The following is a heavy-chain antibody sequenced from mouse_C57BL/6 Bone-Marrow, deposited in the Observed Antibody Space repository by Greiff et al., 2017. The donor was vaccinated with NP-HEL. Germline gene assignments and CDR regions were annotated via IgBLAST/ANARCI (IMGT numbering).Heavy chain of an antibody. J-gene: IGHJ2*01. Sequence: VHLVESGAELVRPGASVTLSCKASGYTFTDYEMHWVKQTPVHGLEWIGAIDPETGGTAYNQKFKGKAILTADKSSSTAYMELRSLTSEDSAVYYCTRGDYNFDYWGQGTTLTVSS. V-gene: IGHV1-15*01. CDR3: TRGDYNFDY. CDR1: GYTFTDYE. D-gene: IGHD2-13*01. CDR2: IDPETGGT.